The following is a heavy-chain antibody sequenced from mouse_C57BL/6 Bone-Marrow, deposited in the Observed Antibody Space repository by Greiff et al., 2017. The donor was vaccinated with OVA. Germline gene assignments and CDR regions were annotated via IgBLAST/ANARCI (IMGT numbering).Heavy chain of an antibody. CDR3: STDDAHATFIDS. J-gene: IGHJ4*01. V-gene: IGHV1-31*01. Sequence: EVQLQQSGPELVKPGASVKISCKASGYSFTGYYMHWVKQSHGNILDWIGYIYPYNGVSSYNQKFKGQATLTVDKSSSTAYMELRILTSVYSALYYCSTDDAHATFIDSCGHGTSVTVSS. CDR2: IYPYNGVS. D-gene: IGHD3-2*02. CDR1: GYSFTGYY.